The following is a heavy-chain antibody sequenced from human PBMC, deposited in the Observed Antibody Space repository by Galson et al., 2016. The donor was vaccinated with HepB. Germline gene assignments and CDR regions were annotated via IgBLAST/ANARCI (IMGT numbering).Heavy chain of an antibody. Sequence: SLRLSCAASGFSFSTYGMHWVRQAPGKGLERVAVISYDGGNKYYADSVKVRFTISRDDSENTVYLQMNSLREEDTAVYYCAKVTPNYNFYYGVDVWGQGTTVIVSS. J-gene: IGHJ6*02. CDR1: GFSFSTYG. V-gene: IGHV3-30*18. CDR2: ISYDGGNK. CDR3: AKVTPNYNFYYGVDV.